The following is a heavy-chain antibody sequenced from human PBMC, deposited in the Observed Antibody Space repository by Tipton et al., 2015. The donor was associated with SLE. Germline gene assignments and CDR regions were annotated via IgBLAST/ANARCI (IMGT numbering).Heavy chain of an antibody. V-gene: IGHV3-30*02. Sequence: SLRLSCAASGFTFSSYGMHWVRQAPGKGLEWVAFIRYDGSNKYYADSVKGRFTISRDNSKNTLYLQMNSLRAGDTAVYYCAKVDSGSYTDYFDYWGQGTLVTVSS. D-gene: IGHD1-26*01. J-gene: IGHJ4*02. CDR3: AKVDSGSYTDYFDY. CDR2: IRYDGSNK. CDR1: GFTFSSYG.